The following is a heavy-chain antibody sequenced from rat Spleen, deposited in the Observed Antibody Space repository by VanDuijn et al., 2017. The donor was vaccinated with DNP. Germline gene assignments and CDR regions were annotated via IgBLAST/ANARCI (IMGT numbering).Heavy chain of an antibody. V-gene: IGHV5-25*01. D-gene: IGHD1-5*01. CDR1: GFTFSAYY. CDR2: IGSPAYAP. Sequence: EVQLVESGGGLVQPGRSLKLSCAASGFTFSAYYMAWVRQAPAKGLEWVAYIGSPAYAPYYTDSVKGRFAISRDNAKSTLYLQMNSLRSEDMATYYCATHEGTTTFFPLDVWGQGTSVTVSS. J-gene: IGHJ4*01. CDR3: ATHEGTTTFFPLDV.